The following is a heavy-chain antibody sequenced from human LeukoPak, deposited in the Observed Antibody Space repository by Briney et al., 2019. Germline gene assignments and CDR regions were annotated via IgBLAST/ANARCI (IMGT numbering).Heavy chain of an antibody. Sequence: GGSLRLSCAASGFTFSSYTMNWVRQAPGKGLEWVSSITSSGSSIYYADSMRGRFAISRDDAKNSLYLQMNSLRAEDTAVYYCARTGGFGTTKFDNWGQGTLVTVSS. CDR3: ARTGGFGTTKFDN. CDR2: ITSSGSSI. J-gene: IGHJ4*02. CDR1: GFTFSSYT. D-gene: IGHD3/OR15-3a*01. V-gene: IGHV3-21*01.